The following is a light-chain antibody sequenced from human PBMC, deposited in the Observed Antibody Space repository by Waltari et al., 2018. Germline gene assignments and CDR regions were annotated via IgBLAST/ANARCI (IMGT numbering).Light chain of an antibody. V-gene: IGKV1-5*01. CDR3: QQYNSFWT. CDR2: DAS. J-gene: IGKJ1*01. Sequence: IHMTQSPSTPSASVGDRVTITCRDSQSIKNCLAWFQQKPGKAPKPLIYDASSLESGVPSRFSGSGSGTEFTLTISSLQPDDFATYYCQQYNSFWTFGQGTKVEIK. CDR1: QSIKNC.